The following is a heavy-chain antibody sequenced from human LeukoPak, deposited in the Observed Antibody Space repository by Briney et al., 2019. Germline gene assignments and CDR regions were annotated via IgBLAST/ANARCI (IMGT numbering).Heavy chain of an antibody. Sequence: PGGSLRLSCAASGFSFGNYEMHWVRQPTGKGLEWVSAIGTNGDTHYPDSVKGRFTISRENAKNSLYLQMDSLRVEDTAVYYCAKIRGYINGWQGFLDSWGQGTLVIVSS. V-gene: IGHV3-13*04. J-gene: IGHJ5*01. D-gene: IGHD6-19*01. CDR1: GFSFGNYE. CDR2: IGTNGDT. CDR3: AKIRGYINGWQGFLDS.